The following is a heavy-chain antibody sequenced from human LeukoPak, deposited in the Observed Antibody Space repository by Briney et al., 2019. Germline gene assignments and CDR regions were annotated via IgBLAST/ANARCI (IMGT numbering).Heavy chain of an antibody. D-gene: IGHD6-19*01. Sequence: GGSLRLSCAASGFTFSSYEMNWVRQAPGKGLEWVSYISSSGSTIYYADSVKGRFTISRDNAKNSLYLRMNSLRAEDTAVYYCARDSKCSSGWYDAFDIWGLRTMVTVSS. V-gene: IGHV3-48*03. CDR3: ARDSKCSSGWYDAFDI. J-gene: IGHJ3*02. CDR2: ISSSGSTI. CDR1: GFTFSSYE.